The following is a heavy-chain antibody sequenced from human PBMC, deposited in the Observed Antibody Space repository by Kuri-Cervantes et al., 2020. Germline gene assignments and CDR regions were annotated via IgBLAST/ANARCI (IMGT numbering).Heavy chain of an antibody. V-gene: IGHV3-69-1*01. J-gene: IGHJ2*01. Sequence: GESLKISCAASGFTFSNSDMNWVRQAPGKGLEWVSSISSSSYIYYADSVKGRFTISRDNAKNSLYLQMNSLRAEDTAVYYCARDSQIAATTADWYFDLWGRGTLVTVSS. CDR2: ISSSSYI. CDR1: GFTFSNSD. D-gene: IGHD6-13*01. CDR3: ARDSQIAATTADWYFDL.